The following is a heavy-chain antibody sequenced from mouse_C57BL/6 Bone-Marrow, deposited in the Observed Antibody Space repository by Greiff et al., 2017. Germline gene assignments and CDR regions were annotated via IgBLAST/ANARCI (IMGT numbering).Heavy chain of an antibody. CDR1: GYTFTSYW. D-gene: IGHD1-1*01. Sequence: QVQLQQPGAELVKPGASVKLSCKASGYTFTSYWMHWVKQRPGQGLEWIGMIHPNSGSTNYNEKFKSKATLTVDKSSSTAYMQRSSLTSEDSAVYYCARPYYYGTFMDYWGQGTSVTVSS. J-gene: IGHJ4*01. CDR3: ARPYYYGTFMDY. CDR2: IHPNSGST. V-gene: IGHV1-64*01.